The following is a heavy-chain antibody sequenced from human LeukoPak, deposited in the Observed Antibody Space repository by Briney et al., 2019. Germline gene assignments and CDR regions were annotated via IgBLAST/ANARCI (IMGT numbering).Heavy chain of an antibody. J-gene: IGHJ4*02. CDR2: IVVGSGNT. CDR3: ARDYYGSGSYVDY. Sequence: ASVKVSCKASGFTFTSSAMQWVRQARGQRLEWIGWIVVGSGNTNYAQKFQGRVTMTRDTSTSTVYMELSSLRSEDTAVYYCARDYYGSGSYVDYWGQGTLVTVSS. V-gene: IGHV1-58*02. CDR1: GFTFTSSA. D-gene: IGHD3-10*01.